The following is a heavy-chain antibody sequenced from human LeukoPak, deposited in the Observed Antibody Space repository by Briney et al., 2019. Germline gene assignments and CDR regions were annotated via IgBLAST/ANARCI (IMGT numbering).Heavy chain of an antibody. Sequence: PGGSLRLSCAASGFNFNDFAMHWVRQAPGKGLEWVSGINWNSGNIRYADSVKGRFTISRDNAKNSLYLQMHSLRIEDTALYYCAEDSRGGGYGYWGQGTLVTVSS. CDR3: AEDSRGGGYGY. J-gene: IGHJ4*02. CDR2: INWNSGNI. CDR1: GFNFNDFA. D-gene: IGHD5-12*01. V-gene: IGHV3-9*01.